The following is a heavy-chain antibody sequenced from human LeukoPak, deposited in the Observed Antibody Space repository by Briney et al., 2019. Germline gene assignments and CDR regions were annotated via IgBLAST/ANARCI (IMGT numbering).Heavy chain of an antibody. CDR1: GGSISSYY. D-gene: IGHD3-22*01. CDR2: IYYSGST. CDR3: ARDGLHHYYDSSSDAFDI. V-gene: IGHV4-59*01. Sequence: PSETLSLTGTVSGGSISSYYWSWIRQPPGKGLEWIGNIYYSGSTNYNPSLKSRVTISVDTSKNQFSLKLSSVTAADTAVYYCARDGLHHYYDSSSDAFDIWGQGTMVTVSS. J-gene: IGHJ3*02.